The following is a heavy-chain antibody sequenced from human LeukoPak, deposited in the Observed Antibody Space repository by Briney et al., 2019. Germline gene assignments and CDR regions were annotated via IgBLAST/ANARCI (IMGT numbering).Heavy chain of an antibody. V-gene: IGHV3-23*01. CDR2: ISGSGGDT. Sequence: GSLRLSCAASGFTFSNFLMTWVRQAPGKGPEWVSAISGSGGDTYYADSVKGRFTISRDNSKNTLYLQMNSLRAEDTAVYYCAKKGATTGDFDYWGQGTLVTVS. J-gene: IGHJ4*02. CDR3: AKKGATTGDFDY. D-gene: IGHD1-26*01. CDR1: GFTFSNFL.